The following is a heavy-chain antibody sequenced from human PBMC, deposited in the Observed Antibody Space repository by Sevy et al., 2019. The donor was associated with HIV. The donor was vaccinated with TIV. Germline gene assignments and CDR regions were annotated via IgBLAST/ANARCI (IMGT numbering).Heavy chain of an antibody. CDR3: ARGDMIVVVTNFDY. Sequence: GGSLRLSCAASGFTFSDYYMSWIRQAPGKGLEWVSYLSSSGSTIYYADSVKGRFTISRDNAKNSLYLQMNSLRAEDTAVYYCARGDMIVVVTNFDYWGQGTLVTVSS. V-gene: IGHV3-11*01. CDR1: GFTFSDYY. D-gene: IGHD3-22*01. J-gene: IGHJ4*02. CDR2: LSSSGSTI.